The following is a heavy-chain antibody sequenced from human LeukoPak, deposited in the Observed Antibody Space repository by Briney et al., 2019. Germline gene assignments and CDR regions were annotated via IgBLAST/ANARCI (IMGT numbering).Heavy chain of an antibody. J-gene: IGHJ4*02. Sequence: SETLSLTCTVSGYSISSGYYWGWIRQPPGKGLEWIGSIYHSGSTYYNPSLKSRVTISVDTSKNQFSLKLSSVTAADTAVYYCARDKGGSGSYRVDYWGQGTLVTVSS. CDR2: IYHSGST. CDR3: ARDKGGSGSYRVDY. D-gene: IGHD3-10*01. V-gene: IGHV4-38-2*02. CDR1: GYSISSGYY.